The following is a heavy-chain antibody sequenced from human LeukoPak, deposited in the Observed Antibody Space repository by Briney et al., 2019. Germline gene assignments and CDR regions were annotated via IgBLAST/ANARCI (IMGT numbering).Heavy chain of an antibody. CDR3: ARSPGGFVVVPAAIDY. CDR2: IYHSGST. D-gene: IGHD2-2*01. V-gene: IGHV4-38-2*01. CDR1: YY. Sequence: YYWGWIRQPPGKGLEWIGSIYHSGSTYYNPSLKRRVTISVDTSKNQLSLKLSSVTAADTAVYYCARSPGGFVVVPAAIDYWGQGTLVTVSS. J-gene: IGHJ4*02.